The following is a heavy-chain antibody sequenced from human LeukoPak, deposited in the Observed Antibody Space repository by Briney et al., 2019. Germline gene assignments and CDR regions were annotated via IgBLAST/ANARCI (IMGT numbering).Heavy chain of an antibody. CDR2: IYYSGST. D-gene: IGHD3-22*01. J-gene: IGHJ4*02. CDR1: GGSISSCY. V-gene: IGHV4-59*01. CDR3: ARVIEIYYYDSSGYYYDY. Sequence: PSETLSLTCTVSGGSISSCYWSWIRQPPGKGLEWIGYIYYSGSTNYNPSLKSRVTISVDTSKNQFSLKLSSVTAADTAVYYCARVIEIYYYDSSGYYYDYWGQGTLVTVSS.